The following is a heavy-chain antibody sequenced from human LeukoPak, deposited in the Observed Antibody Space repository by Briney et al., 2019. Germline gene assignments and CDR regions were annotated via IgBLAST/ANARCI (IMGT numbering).Heavy chain of an antibody. J-gene: IGHJ4*02. CDR3: ARLGGNLRTDY. Sequence: ASVKVSCKASGGTFSSYAISWVRQAPGQGLEWMGGIIPIFGTANYAQKFQGRVAITADKSTSTAYMELSSLRSEDTAVYYCARLGGNLRTDYWGQGTLVTVSS. CDR1: GGTFSSYA. D-gene: IGHD1-26*01. CDR2: IIPIFGTA. V-gene: IGHV1-69*06.